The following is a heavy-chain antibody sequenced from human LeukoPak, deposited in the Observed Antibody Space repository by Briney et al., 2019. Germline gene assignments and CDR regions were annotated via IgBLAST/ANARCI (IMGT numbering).Heavy chain of an antibody. CDR2: FSAGAGRT. CDR3: ARVIMGGGCSFGHNAFDI. J-gene: IGHJ3*02. Sequence: GGSLRLSCAASGFTFSSYAMSWVRQAPGKGLEWVSAFSAGAGRTYYADTVKGRFTISRDNSRNTLYLQMNSLRAEDTAVYYCARVIMGGGCSFGHNAFDIWGQGTMVTVSS. V-gene: IGHV3-23*01. D-gene: IGHD5-18*01. CDR1: GFTFSSYA.